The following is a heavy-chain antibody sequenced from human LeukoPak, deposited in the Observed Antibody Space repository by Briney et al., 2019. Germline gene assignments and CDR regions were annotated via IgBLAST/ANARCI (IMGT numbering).Heavy chain of an antibody. CDR2: ISGSGGST. CDR1: GFTFSSYV. V-gene: IGHV3-23*01. J-gene: IGHJ5*02. Sequence: GGSLRLSCVPSGFTFSSYVMSCVRQAPGKGLEWVSAISGSGGSTYYADSVNGRFTISRDNSKNTLYLQMNSLRAEDTAVYYCAKDPLNWNYNWSDPWGQGTLVTVSS. D-gene: IGHD1-1*01. CDR3: AKDPLNWNYNWSDP.